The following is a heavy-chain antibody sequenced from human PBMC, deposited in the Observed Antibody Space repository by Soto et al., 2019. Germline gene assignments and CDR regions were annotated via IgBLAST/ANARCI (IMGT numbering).Heavy chain of an antibody. CDR2: ISGSGGST. V-gene: IGHV3-23*01. CDR1: GFTFSSYA. CDR3: ANSYGDYVGVGAFDI. D-gene: IGHD4-17*01. Sequence: GGSLRLSCAASGFTFSSYAMSWVRQAPGKGLEWVSAISGSGGSTYYADSVKGRFTISRDNSKNTLYLQMNSLRAEDTAVYYCANSYGDYVGVGAFDIWGQGTMVTVSS. J-gene: IGHJ3*02.